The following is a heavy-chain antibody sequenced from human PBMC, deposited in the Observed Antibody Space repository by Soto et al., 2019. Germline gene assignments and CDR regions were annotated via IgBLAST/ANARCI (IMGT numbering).Heavy chain of an antibody. D-gene: IGHD2-2*01. J-gene: IGHJ6*02. CDR1: GFTFSSYA. CDR2: ISYDGSNK. V-gene: IGHV3-30-3*01. CDR3: ARVRCSSTSCHYYYGMDV. Sequence: WGSLSLSCAASGFTFSSYAMHWVSQAPGKGLEGVAVISYDGSNKYYADSVKGRFTISRDNSKNTLYLQMNSLRAEDTAVYYCARVRCSSTSCHYYYGMDVWGQGTTVTSP.